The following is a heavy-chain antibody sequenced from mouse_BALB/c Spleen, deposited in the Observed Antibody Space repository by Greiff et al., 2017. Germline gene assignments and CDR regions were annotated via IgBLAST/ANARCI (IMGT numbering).Heavy chain of an antibody. CDR3: ARRGPDGYFDY. Sequence: EVQGVESGGGLVKPGGSLKLSCAASGFTFSDYYMYWVRQTPEKRLEWVATISDGGSYTYYPDSVKGRFTISRDNAKNNLYLQMSSLKSEDTAMYYCARRGPDGYFDYWGQGTTLTVSS. V-gene: IGHV5-4*02. CDR1: GFTFSDYY. D-gene: IGHD2-3*01. J-gene: IGHJ2*01. CDR2: ISDGGSYT.